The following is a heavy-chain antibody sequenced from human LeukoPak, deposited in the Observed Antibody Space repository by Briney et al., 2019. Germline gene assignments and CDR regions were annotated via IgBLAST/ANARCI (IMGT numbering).Heavy chain of an antibody. CDR1: GYTFTSYY. CDR2: INPSGGST. D-gene: IGHD1-1*01. CDR3: AREPHPRGLEIGAFDI. V-gene: IGHV1-46*01. J-gene: IGHJ3*02. Sequence: ASVKVSCKASGYTFTSYYMHWVRQAPGQGLEWMGIINPSGGSTSYAQKFQGRVTMTRDTSTSTVYMELSSLRSEDTAVYYCAREPHPRGLEIGAFDIWGQGTMVTVSS.